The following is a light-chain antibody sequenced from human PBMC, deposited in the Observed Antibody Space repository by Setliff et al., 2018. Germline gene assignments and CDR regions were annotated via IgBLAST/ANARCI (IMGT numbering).Light chain of an antibody. V-gene: IGLV1-44*01. CDR3: AAWDDSLTGSYV. Sequence: QSVLTQPPSTSGTPGQRVTISCSGSSSNIGGNTVNWYQQLPGTAPRLLIFSNNDRPSGVSNRFTGSKSGTSASLTTSGLQSEDEGDYYCAAWDDSLTGSYVFGTGTKVTV. CDR2: SNN. J-gene: IGLJ1*01. CDR1: SSNIGGNT.